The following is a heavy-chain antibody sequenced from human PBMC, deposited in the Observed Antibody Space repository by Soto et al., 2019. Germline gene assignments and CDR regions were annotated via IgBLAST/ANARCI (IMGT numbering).Heavy chain of an antibody. Sequence: GGSLRLSCAASGFTFSSYDMHWVRQATGKGLEWVSAIGTAGDTYYPGSVKGRFTISRENAKNSLYLQMNSLRAGDTAVYYCARNMSMIVVVVSYYYGMDVWGQGTTVTVPS. D-gene: IGHD3-22*01. CDR2: IGTAGDT. J-gene: IGHJ6*02. CDR3: ARNMSMIVVVVSYYYGMDV. CDR1: GFTFSSYD. V-gene: IGHV3-13*01.